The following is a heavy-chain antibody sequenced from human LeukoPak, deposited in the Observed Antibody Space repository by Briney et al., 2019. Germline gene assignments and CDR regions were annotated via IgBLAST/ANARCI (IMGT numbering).Heavy chain of an antibody. J-gene: IGHJ6*03. CDR1: GGSISSGGYY. CDR3: AGGGTTVVSNSPLGYYYYYMDV. D-gene: IGHD4-23*01. CDR2: IYYSGST. Sequence: SETLSLTCTVSGGSISSGGYYWSWVRQHPGKGLEWIGYIYYSGSTYYNPSLKSRVTISVDRSKNQFSLKLSSVTAADTAVYYCAGGGTTVVSNSPLGYYYYYMDVWGKGTTVTVSS. V-gene: IGHV4-31*03.